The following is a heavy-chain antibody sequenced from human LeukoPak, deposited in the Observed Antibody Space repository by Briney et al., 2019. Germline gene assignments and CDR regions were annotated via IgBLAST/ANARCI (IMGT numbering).Heavy chain of an antibody. V-gene: IGHV3-53*01. Sequence: PGGSLRLSCAASGFTVRDIYMSWVRQAPGKGLEWVSVIYPGGNPYYPDSVKGRFTISRDDSKNTLYLQLNGLRAEDTAVYYCARTIVGSSLYDAFDIWGQGTTVTVSS. D-gene: IGHD2-21*01. CDR3: ARTIVGSSLYDAFDI. J-gene: IGHJ3*02. CDR2: IYPGGNP. CDR1: GFTVRDIY.